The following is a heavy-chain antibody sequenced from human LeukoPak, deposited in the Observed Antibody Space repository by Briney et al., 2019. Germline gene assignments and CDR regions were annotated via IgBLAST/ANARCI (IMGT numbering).Heavy chain of an antibody. CDR1: GFTFSSYS. J-gene: IGHJ4*02. CDR2: ISSSSSYI. Sequence: GGSLRLSCAASGFTFSSYSMNWVRQAPGKGLEWVSSISSSSSYIYCADSVKGRFTISRDNAKNSLYLQMNSLRAEDTAVYYCARARDTAMGYCWGQGTLVTVSS. CDR3: ARARDTAMGYC. V-gene: IGHV3-21*01. D-gene: IGHD5-18*01.